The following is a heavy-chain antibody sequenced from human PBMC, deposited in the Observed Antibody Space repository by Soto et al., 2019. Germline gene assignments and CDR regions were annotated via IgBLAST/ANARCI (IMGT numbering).Heavy chain of an antibody. CDR3: ARDLYYSSGRYFDHDAFDI. Sequence: SVKVSCKASGGTFSSYAISWVRQAPGQGLEWMGGIIPIFGTANYAQKFQDRVTMTTETPTSTVYMELGSLRSDDTAVYYCARDLYYSSGRYFDHDAFDIWGQGTVVTVSS. J-gene: IGHJ3*02. CDR1: GGTFSSYA. V-gene: IGHV1-69*05. D-gene: IGHD6-19*01. CDR2: IIPIFGTA.